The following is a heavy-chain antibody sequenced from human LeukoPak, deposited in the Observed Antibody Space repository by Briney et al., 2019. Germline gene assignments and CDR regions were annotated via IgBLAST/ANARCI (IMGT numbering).Heavy chain of an antibody. CDR1: GGSITSSY. V-gene: IGHV4-59*01. J-gene: IGHJ5*02. CDR3: ARGRYSAGDNGFDP. Sequence: SETLSLTCTVSGGSITSSYWSWIRQSPGKGLEWIGYIHYTGSTNYNPSLKSRVTMLIDTSKNQFSLKLSSVTATDTAVYHCARGRYSAGDNGFDPWGQGTLVTVSS. D-gene: IGHD3-9*01. CDR2: IHYTGST.